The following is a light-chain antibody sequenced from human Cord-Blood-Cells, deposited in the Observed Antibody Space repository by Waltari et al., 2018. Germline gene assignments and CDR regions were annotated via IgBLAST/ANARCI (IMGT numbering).Light chain of an antibody. V-gene: IGLV2-14*01. CDR2: AVS. J-gene: IGLJ2*01. CDR1: SSDVGGYNY. Sequence: QSALTQPASVSGSPGQSITLSCTGTSSDVGGYNYLSWYQQHPGKAPKLMIYAVSNRPSGVSNRFSGSKSGNTASLTISGLQAEDEADYYCSSYTSSSTQVFGGGTKLTVL. CDR3: SSYTSSSTQV.